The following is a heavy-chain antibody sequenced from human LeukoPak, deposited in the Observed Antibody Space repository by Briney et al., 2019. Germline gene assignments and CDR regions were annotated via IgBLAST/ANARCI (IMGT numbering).Heavy chain of an antibody. V-gene: IGHV4-38-2*02. CDR1: GDSISSGED. J-gene: IGHJ4*02. CDR3: ARVFPDKLTTSN. D-gene: IGHD4-11*01. CDR2: RYDSGGT. Sequence: SETLSLTCTVSGDSISSGEDWGGVGPPPGKGRGWSGMRYDSGGTEYNPSRKSRVTISGDTSKKQFSLKLSSLPAADTAVYYCARVFPDKLTTSNWGQGTLVTVSS.